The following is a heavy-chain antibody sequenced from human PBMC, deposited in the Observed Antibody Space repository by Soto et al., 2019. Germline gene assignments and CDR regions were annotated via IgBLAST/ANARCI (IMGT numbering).Heavy chain of an antibody. CDR3: AKSPPMASLYCSRSSCHFDY. V-gene: IGHV3-23*01. CDR1: GFTFSTYA. J-gene: IGHJ4*02. Sequence: EVQLLESGGGLVQPGGSLRLSCAASGFTFSTYAMSWVRQAPGKGLEWVSGISGSAGSTYYADSVKGRFTISRDNSKNTLFLQLNSLRAEDTAVYYCAKSPPMASLYCSRSSCHFDYWGQGTLVTVSS. CDR2: ISGSAGST. D-gene: IGHD2-2*01.